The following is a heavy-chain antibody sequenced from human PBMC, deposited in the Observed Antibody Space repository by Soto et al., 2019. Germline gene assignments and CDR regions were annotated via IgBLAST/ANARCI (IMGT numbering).Heavy chain of an antibody. CDR3: ASGGRANVLDY. J-gene: IGHJ4*02. V-gene: IGHV3-33*01. CDR2: IWYDGSNK. D-gene: IGHD2-15*01. CDR1: GFTFSSYG. Sequence: ESGGGVVQPGRSLRLSCAASGFTFSSYGMHWVRQAPRKGLEWVAVIWYDGSNKYYADSVKGRFTISRDNSKNTLYLQMNSLRAEDTAVYYCASGGRANVLDYWGQGTLVTVSS.